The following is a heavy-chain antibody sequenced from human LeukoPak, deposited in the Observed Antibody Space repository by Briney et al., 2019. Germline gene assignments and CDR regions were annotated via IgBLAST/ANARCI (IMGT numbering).Heavy chain of an antibody. CDR2: INPNSGGT. CDR3: ARALEYSNSSEMNY. J-gene: IGHJ4*02. D-gene: IGHD6-6*01. CDR1: GYTFTGYY. Sequence: GASVKVSCKASGYTFTGYYMHWVRQAPGQGLEWMGWINPNSGGTNYAQKFQGRVTMTRDTSISTAYMELSRLRSDDTAVYYCARALEYSNSSEMNYWGQGTLVTVSS. V-gene: IGHV1-2*02.